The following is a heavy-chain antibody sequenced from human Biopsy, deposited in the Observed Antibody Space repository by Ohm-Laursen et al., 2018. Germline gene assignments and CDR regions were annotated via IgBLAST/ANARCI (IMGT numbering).Heavy chain of an antibody. Sequence: TLSLTCTVSGGSFSGYYWSWIRQPPGKGLEWIGYISGSSNTNYNPSLKSQVTLSTDTSETQFSLRLSSVTAADTAVYYCARQDGYLGNEYWGQGALVTVSS. D-gene: IGHD5-24*01. CDR2: ISGSSNT. V-gene: IGHV4-59*08. CDR3: ARQDGYLGNEY. J-gene: IGHJ4*02. CDR1: GGSFSGYY.